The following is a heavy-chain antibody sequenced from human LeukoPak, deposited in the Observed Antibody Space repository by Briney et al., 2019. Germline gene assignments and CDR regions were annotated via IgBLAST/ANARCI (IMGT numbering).Heavy chain of an antibody. J-gene: IGHJ4*02. CDR1: GGSISRGGYY. CDR3: ARTDRSTGFHY. Sequence: SETLSLTCTVSGGSISRGGYYWTWIRQRAGRGLEWVGYIYYSGGTYYNPSLQSRLTISVDTSKNQFSLKVDSVTAADTAVYYCARTDRSTGFHYWGQGTLVTVSS. D-gene: IGHD1-14*01. V-gene: IGHV4-31*03. CDR2: IYYSGGT.